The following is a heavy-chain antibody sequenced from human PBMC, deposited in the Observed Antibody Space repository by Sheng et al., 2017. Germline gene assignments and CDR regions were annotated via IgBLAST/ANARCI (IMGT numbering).Heavy chain of an antibody. Sequence: QVQLVQSGAEVKKPGSSLKVACKASGDTFSSNHISWVRQAPGQGLEWVGGIIPFFGTPYYAQKLQGRVTITADESTTTVYMELISLDSEDTAVYFCARADQRGDYHLDSWGRGTLVIV. CDR1: GDTFSSNH. D-gene: IGHD4-17*01. J-gene: IGHJ4*02. V-gene: IGHV1-69*01. CDR2: IIPFFGTP. CDR3: ARADQRGDYHLDS.